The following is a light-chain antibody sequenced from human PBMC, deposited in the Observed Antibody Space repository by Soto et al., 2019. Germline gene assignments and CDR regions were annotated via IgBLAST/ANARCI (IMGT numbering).Light chain of an antibody. CDR2: AAS. CDR3: QHGYSTPLT. J-gene: IGKJ4*01. CDR1: QSARSN. V-gene: IGKV3-15*01. Sequence: EVVMTQSPATLSVSPGERATLSCRASQSARSNLAWYQQKPGQAPRLVIYAASTRATGIPDRFSGSGSGTDFTLTISSLQPEDFATYFCQHGYSTPLTFGGGTKVDIK.